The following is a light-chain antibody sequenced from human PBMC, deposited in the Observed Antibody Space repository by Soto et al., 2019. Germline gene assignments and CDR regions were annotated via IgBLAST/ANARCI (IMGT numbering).Light chain of an antibody. CDR1: SSDVGGYDY. V-gene: IGLV2-11*01. Sequence: QSALAQPRSVSGSPGQSVTISCTGTSSDVGGYDYVSWYQQYPGKAPKLIIYDVNERPSGVPYRFSGSKSGDTASLTISGLQAEDEADYYCCSFAGRNTLYVFGIGTKVTVL. CDR2: DVN. CDR3: CSFAGRNTLYV. J-gene: IGLJ1*01.